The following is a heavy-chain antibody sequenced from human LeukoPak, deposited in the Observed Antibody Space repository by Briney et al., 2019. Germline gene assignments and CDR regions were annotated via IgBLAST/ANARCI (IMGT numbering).Heavy chain of an antibody. V-gene: IGHV3-72*01. Sequence: GGSLRLSCAASGFTFSDHYLDWVRQAPGEGVEGVGRIRNKVNSYTTEYAASVKGRFTISRDDSKNSVYLQMNSLKSEDTAVYYCAREFSGYDFWSGDKYYYYGMDVWGQGTTVTVSS. D-gene: IGHD3-3*01. CDR3: AREFSGYDFWSGDKYYYYGMDV. CDR1: GFTFSDHY. CDR2: IRNKVNSYTT. J-gene: IGHJ6*02.